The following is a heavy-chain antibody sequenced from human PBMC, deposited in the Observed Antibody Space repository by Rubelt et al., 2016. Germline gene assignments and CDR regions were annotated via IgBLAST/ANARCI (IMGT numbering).Heavy chain of an antibody. J-gene: IGHJ4*02. CDR3: AREYNYGYSSSVYHFDY. D-gene: IGHD3-10*01. V-gene: IGHV3-72*01. CDR2: SRNKANSYTT. Sequence: GLEWVGRSRNKANSYTTEYAASVKGRFTISRDDSKNSLYLQMDSLKTEDTAVYYCAREYNYGYSSSVYHFDYWGQGTLVTVSS.